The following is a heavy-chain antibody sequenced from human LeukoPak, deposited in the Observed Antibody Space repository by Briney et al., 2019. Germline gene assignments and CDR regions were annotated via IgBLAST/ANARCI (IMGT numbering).Heavy chain of an antibody. CDR2: ISGSGGST. J-gene: IGHJ4*02. V-gene: IGHV3-23*01. D-gene: IGHD6-19*01. CDR3: AKDSFSSGWSYYFDY. Sequence: PGGSLRLSCAASGFTFSSYAMSWVRQAPGKGLEWVSAISGSGGSTYYADSVKGRFTISRDNSKNTLYLQMNSLRAGDTAVYYCAKDSFSSGWSYYFDYWGQGTLVTVSS. CDR1: GFTFSSYA.